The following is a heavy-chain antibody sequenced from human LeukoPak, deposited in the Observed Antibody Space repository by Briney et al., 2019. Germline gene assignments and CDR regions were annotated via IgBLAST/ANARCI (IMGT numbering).Heavy chain of an antibody. D-gene: IGHD2-2*01. J-gene: IGHJ5*02. Sequence: ASVTVSCTASGYTFSNFGITWVRQAPGQGLEWMGWISAHNGNTNYAKKLQGRVTMTTDKSTNTAYMQLRSLRSDDTAVYFCARDGEFCTSTTCYLWFDPWGQGTLVTVSS. CDR3: ARDGEFCTSTTCYLWFDP. CDR1: GYTFSNFG. CDR2: ISAHNGNT. V-gene: IGHV1-18*04.